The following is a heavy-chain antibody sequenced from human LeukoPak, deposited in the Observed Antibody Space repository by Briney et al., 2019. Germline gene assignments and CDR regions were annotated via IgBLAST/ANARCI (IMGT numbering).Heavy chain of an antibody. CDR1: GSSLNTYG. V-gene: IGHV3-23*01. CDR2: FSGGSGTT. D-gene: IGHD5-24*01. CDR3: ARWDGYGDY. J-gene: IGHJ4*02. Sequence: PGGSLRLSCEAAGSSLNTYGITWVRQAPGKGLEWVSGFSGGSGTTHYRDSVKGRFTISRDNSKNTVFLQMDSLRAEDTAVYYCARWDGYGDYWGQGTLVTVSS.